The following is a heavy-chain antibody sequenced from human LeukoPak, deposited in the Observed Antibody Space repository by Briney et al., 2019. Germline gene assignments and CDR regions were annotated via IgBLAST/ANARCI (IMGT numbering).Heavy chain of an antibody. V-gene: IGHV4-4*02. CDR1: GGSISSSNW. D-gene: IGHD6-13*01. CDR3: ATLKLVHDAFDI. J-gene: IGHJ3*02. CDR2: IYHSGST. Sequence: KPSGTLSLTCAVSGGSISSSNWWSWVRRPPGKGLEWIGEIYHSGSTNYNPSLKSRVTISVDKSKNQFSLKLSSVTAADTAVYYCATLKLVHDAFDIWGQGTMVTVSS.